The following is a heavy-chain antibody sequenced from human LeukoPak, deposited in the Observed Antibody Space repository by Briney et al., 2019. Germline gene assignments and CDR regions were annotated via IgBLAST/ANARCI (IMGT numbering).Heavy chain of an antibody. D-gene: IGHD6-6*01. J-gene: IGHJ5*02. Sequence: SVKVSCKASGGTFSSYAISWVRQAPGQGLEWMGGIIPIFGTANYAQRFQGRVTITTDESTSTAYMELSSLRSEDTAVYYCARDVEYSSSLHWFDPWGQGTLVTVSS. CDR1: GGTFSSYA. CDR2: IIPIFGTA. CDR3: ARDVEYSSSLHWFDP. V-gene: IGHV1-69*05.